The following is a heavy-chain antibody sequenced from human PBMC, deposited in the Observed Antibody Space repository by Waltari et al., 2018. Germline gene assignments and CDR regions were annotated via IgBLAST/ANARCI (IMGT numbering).Heavy chain of an antibody. V-gene: IGHV3-23*01. CDR3: ATFQGDS. Sequence: EVQLLESGGGLVQPGGSLRLSCAASGFTFSGYRRTRFRQVPGKGRELVSAISGGGTGTYYVDSVKGRFTISRDNSKNTLSLLMNNLRVDDTALYYCATFQGDSWGQGTLVTVSS. CDR1: GFTFSGYR. CDR2: ISGGGTGT. J-gene: IGHJ4*02.